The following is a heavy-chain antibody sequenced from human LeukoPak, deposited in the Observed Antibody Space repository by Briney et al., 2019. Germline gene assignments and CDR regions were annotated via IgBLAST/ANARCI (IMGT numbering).Heavy chain of an antibody. CDR3: ARARLGTGNDY. CDR1: GGSISSGGYY. J-gene: IGHJ4*02. Sequence: SETLSLTCTVSGGSISSGGYYWSWIRQHSGKGLEWIGYIYYSGSSYYNPSLKSRVTMSVDTSKNQFSLKLSSVTAADTAVYYCARARLGTGNDYWGQGTLVTVSS. CDR2: IYYSGSS. D-gene: IGHD7-27*01. V-gene: IGHV4-31*03.